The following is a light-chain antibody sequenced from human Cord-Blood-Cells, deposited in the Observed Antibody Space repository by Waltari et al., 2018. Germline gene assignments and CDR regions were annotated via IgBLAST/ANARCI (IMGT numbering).Light chain of an antibody. CDR2: AAS. CDR1: QGISSY. V-gene: IGKV1-8*01. CDR3: QQYYSYPWT. J-gene: IGKJ1*01. Sequence: AIRMTQSPYSFPASPGDRVTITCRASQGISSYLAWYQQKPGNAPKLLIYAASTLQSGVPARFSGSGSGTDFTLTISCLQSEDFATYYCQQYYSYPWTFGQGTKVEIK.